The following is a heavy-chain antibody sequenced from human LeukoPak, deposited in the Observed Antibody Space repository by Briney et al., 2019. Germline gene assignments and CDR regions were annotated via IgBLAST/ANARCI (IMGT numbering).Heavy chain of an antibody. D-gene: IGHD3-3*01. CDR2: IIPIFGTA. CDR3: ARETNYDFWSGYYTLYYYYMVV. CDR1: GGTFSSYA. Sequence: SVKVSCKASGGTFSSYAISWVRQAPGQGLEWMGGIIPIFGTANYAQKFQGRVTITADESTSTAYMELSSLRSEDTAVYYCARETNYDFWSGYYTLYYYYMVVWGKGTTVTVSS. J-gene: IGHJ6*03. V-gene: IGHV1-69*01.